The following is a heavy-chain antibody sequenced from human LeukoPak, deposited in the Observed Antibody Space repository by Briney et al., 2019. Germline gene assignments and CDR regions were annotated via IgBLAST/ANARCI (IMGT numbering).Heavy chain of an antibody. J-gene: IGHJ4*02. CDR3: ARPRAYSSGWYYFDY. Sequence: GASVKVSCTASQYTFTAYYLHWVRQAPGQGLEWMGWLNPNSGDTNYAQKFQGRVTMTRDTSISTAYMELSRLRSDDTAVYYCARPRAYSSGWYYFDYWGQGTLVTVSS. CDR1: QYTFTAYY. V-gene: IGHV1-2*02. D-gene: IGHD6-19*01. CDR2: LNPNSGDT.